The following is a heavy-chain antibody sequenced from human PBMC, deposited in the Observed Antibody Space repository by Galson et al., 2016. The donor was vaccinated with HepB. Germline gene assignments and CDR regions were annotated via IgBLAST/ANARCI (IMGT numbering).Heavy chain of an antibody. V-gene: IGHV4-39*01. D-gene: IGHD6-19*01. CDR1: GGSIGRDYY. CDR3: ATGIVVAGKYYYYYMDV. CDR2: IYSNEDT. Sequence: SETLSLTCIVSGGSIGRDYYWGWIRQPPGRGLEWIGSIYSNEDTYYNPSLKSRVTISVDTSKNQFSLRLNSVTAADTGVYYCATGIVVAGKYYYYYMDVWGKGTTVTVSS. J-gene: IGHJ6*03.